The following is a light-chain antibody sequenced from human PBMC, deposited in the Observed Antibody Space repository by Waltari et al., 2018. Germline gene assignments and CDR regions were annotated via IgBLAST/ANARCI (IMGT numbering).Light chain of an antibody. Sequence: QSVLTQPPSVSGAPRQRVTISCSGSSSNIGHNSVNWYRQLPGKPPKLLIYYDDLLSSGVSDRFSGSKSGTSASLAIAGLQSEDEAHYYCAAWDASLSSWLFGGGTKLTVL. V-gene: IGLV1-36*01. CDR2: YDD. CDR3: AAWDASLSSWL. CDR1: SSNIGHNS. J-gene: IGLJ3*02.